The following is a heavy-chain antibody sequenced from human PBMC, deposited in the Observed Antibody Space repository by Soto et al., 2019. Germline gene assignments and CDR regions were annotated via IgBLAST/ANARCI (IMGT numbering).Heavy chain of an antibody. CDR3: VRDQRYFRVNGNWFDS. CDR2: VSGNNGAS. J-gene: IGHJ5*01. Sequence: ASVKVSCKASGYTSADFGISWVRQAPGQGLEWMGWVSGNNGASNPAPKVQGRITMTLDTSTGVSYMALRSLRSDDTAIYYCVRDQRYFRVNGNWFDSWGQGTLVTVSS. V-gene: IGHV1-18*04. CDR1: GYTSADFG. D-gene: IGHD1-1*01.